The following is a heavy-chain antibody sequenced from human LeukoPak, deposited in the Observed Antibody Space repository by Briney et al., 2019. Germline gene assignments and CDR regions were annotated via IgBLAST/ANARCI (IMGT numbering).Heavy chain of an antibody. Sequence: PGGSLRLSCAASGFTFSRNWMHWVRQAPGKGLVWVSRLNSDGSMTFYADSVKGRFTISRDNAKNTLYLQMNSLRAEDTAVYYCASPYYDTRGSNGYYNMDVWGQGTTVIVSS. J-gene: IGHJ6*02. D-gene: IGHD3-22*01. V-gene: IGHV3-74*01. CDR2: LNSDGSMT. CDR3: ASPYYDTRGSNGYYNMDV. CDR1: GFTFSRNW.